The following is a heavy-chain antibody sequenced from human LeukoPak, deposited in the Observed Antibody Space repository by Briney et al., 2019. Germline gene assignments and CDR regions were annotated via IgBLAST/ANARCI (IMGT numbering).Heavy chain of an antibody. CDR1: GFTFSSYS. V-gene: IGHV3-48*01. Sequence: GGSLRLSCAASGFTFSSYSMNWVRQAPGKGLEWVSYISRSSSAIFYADSVKGRFTISRDNAKNSLYLQVNSLRAEDTAVYYCATSGYDYGYFDYWGQGTRVTVSS. CDR3: ATSGYDYGYFDY. J-gene: IGHJ4*02. CDR2: ISRSSSAI. D-gene: IGHD5-12*01.